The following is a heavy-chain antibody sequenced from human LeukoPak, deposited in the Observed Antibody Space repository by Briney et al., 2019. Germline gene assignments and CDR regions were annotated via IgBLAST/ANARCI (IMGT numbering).Heavy chain of an antibody. Sequence: KPSETLSLTCAVYGGSFSGYYWGWIRQPPGKGLEWIGEINHSGSTNYNPSLKSRVTISVDTSKNQFSLKLSSVTAADTAVYYCARKVRYSSGWYRDDYWGRGTLVTVSS. D-gene: IGHD6-19*01. J-gene: IGHJ4*02. CDR3: ARKVRYSSGWYRDDY. CDR2: INHSGST. CDR1: GGSFSGYY. V-gene: IGHV4-34*01.